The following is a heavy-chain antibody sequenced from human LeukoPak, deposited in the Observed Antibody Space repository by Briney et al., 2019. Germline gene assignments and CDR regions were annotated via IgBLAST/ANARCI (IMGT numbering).Heavy chain of an antibody. Sequence: PGGSLRLSCAASGFTFSSYGMHWVRQAPGKGVEWVAFIRYDGSNKYYADSVKGRFTISRDNSKNTLYLQMNSLRAEDTAVYYCAKDGRRGLLWFGELWGYFDYWGQGTLVTVSS. J-gene: IGHJ4*02. CDR1: GFTFSSYG. V-gene: IGHV3-30*02. CDR3: AKDGRRGLLWFGELWGYFDY. D-gene: IGHD3-10*01. CDR2: IRYDGSNK.